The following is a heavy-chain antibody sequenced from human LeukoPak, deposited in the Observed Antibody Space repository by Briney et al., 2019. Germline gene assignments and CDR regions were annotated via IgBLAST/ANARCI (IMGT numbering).Heavy chain of an antibody. CDR3: AREDQHTIDY. Sequence: GGSLRLSCAASGFTFSSYSMNWVRQAPGKGLEWVSSISSSSSYTYYADSVKGRFTISRDNAKNSLYLQMNSLRAEDTAVYYCAREDQHTIDYWGQGTLVTVSS. CDR1: GFTFSSYS. V-gene: IGHV3-21*01. J-gene: IGHJ4*02. CDR2: ISSSSSYT.